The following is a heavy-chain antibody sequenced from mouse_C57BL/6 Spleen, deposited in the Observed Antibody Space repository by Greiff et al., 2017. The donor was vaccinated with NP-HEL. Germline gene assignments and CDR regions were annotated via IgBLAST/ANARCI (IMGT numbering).Heavy chain of an antibody. J-gene: IGHJ2*01. CDR1: GYTFTSYW. Sequence: QVQLQQPGAELVKPGASVKLSCKASGYTFTSYWMHWVKQRPGQGLEWIGMIHPNSGSTNYNETFKSKATLTVDKSSSTAYMQLSSLTSEDSAVYYCARADGYYGYFDYWGQGTTLTVSS. CDR2: IHPNSGST. V-gene: IGHV1-64*01. CDR3: ARADGYYGYFDY. D-gene: IGHD2-3*01.